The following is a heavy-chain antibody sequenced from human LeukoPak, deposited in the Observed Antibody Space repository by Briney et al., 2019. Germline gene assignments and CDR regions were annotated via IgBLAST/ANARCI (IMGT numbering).Heavy chain of an antibody. V-gene: IGHV3-7*01. J-gene: IGHJ4*02. CDR3: GRLARNAWYAVDY. D-gene: IGHD6-19*01. Sequence: GGSLRLSRAASDFTFSFYWMTWVRQAPGEGLEWVANILPDGSEKYYLDSVKGRFTISRDNPTNSLYLQINSLRAEDTALYYCGRLARNAWYAVDYWGQGTLVTVSS. CDR2: ILPDGSEK. CDR1: DFTFSFYW.